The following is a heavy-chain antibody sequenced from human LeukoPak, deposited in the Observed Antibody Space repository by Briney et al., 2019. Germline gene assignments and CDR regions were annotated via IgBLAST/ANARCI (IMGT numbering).Heavy chain of an antibody. D-gene: IGHD3-22*01. V-gene: IGHV4-34*01. CDR3: ARVLDSSGYYYGFDP. J-gene: IGHJ5*02. Sequence: SETLSLTCAVYGGXFSGYYCSWIRQPPGKGLEWIGEINHSGSTNYNPSLKSRVTISVDTSKNQFSLKLSSVTAADTAVYYCARVLDSSGYYYGFDPWGQGTLVTVSS. CDR2: INHSGST. CDR1: GGXFSGYY.